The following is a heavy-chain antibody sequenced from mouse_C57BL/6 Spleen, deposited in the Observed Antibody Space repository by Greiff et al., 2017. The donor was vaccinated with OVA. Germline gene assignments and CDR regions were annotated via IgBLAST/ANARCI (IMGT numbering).Heavy chain of an antibody. Sequence: QVQLKESGAELVKPGASVKLSCKASGYTFTSYWMHWVKQRPGQGLEWIGMIHPNSGSTNYNEKFKSKATLTVDKSSSTAYMQLSSLTSEDSAVYYCADGYYEDAMDYWGQGTSVTVSS. CDR2: IHPNSGST. V-gene: IGHV1-64*01. J-gene: IGHJ4*01. CDR3: ADGYYEDAMDY. D-gene: IGHD2-3*01. CDR1: GYTFTSYW.